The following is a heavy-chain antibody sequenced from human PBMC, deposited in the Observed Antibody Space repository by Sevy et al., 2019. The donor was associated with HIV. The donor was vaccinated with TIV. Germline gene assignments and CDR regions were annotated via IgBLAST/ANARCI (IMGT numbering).Heavy chain of an antibody. CDR2: IKQDGSER. V-gene: IGHV3-7*01. Sequence: GGSLRLSCAASGFTFSSYWMSWVRQAPGKGLEWVANIKQDGSERYDEDSVKGRFTISRDNTKNSLYLQMNSLRVEDTAVYYCARDSQNIVVVPAATINYYYSYYMDVWGKGTTVTVSS. CDR1: GFTFSSYW. D-gene: IGHD2-2*01. J-gene: IGHJ6*03. CDR3: ARDSQNIVVVPAATINYYYSYYMDV.